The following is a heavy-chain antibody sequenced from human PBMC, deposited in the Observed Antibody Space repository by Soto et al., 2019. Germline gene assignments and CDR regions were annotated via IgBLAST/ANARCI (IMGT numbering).Heavy chain of an antibody. CDR3: ARNRYGDHDY. CDR1: RVGFC. Sequence: RVGFCGSRIRQPPGKGLEWIGYIYYSGGTNYNPSLKSRVTISVDTSKNQFSLKLSSVTAADTAVYYCARNRYGDHDYWGQGTLVTVSS. J-gene: IGHJ4*02. V-gene: IGHV4-61*08. CDR2: IYYSGGT. D-gene: IGHD4-17*01.